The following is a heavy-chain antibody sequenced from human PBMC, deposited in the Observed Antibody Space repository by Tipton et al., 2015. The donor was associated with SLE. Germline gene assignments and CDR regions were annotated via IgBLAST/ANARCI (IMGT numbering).Heavy chain of an antibody. Sequence: TLSLTCTVSGGSMNTYYWSWIRQPPGKGLEWIGYIYYSGTTNYNSSLKSRVTISVDTSKNQFSLNLRSVTAADTAVYYCARGLRADSTSHFDHWGPGTLVTVSS. D-gene: IGHD6-13*01. CDR2: IYYSGTT. CDR1: GGSMNTYY. CDR3: ARGLRADSTSHFDH. V-gene: IGHV4-59*01. J-gene: IGHJ4*02.